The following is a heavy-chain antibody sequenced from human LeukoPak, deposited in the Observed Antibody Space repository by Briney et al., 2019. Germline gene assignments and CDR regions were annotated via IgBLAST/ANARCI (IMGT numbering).Heavy chain of an antibody. V-gene: IGHV4-39*07. J-gene: IGHJ3*02. CDR2: IFYSGST. CDR3: AKSNGSGLIDI. CDR1: SGSISTSNYY. Sequence: SETLSLTCTVSSGSISTSNYYWGWVRQPPGKALEWIGNIFYSGSTYYSPSLKSRVIISLDTSRNQFSLKLNSVTAADTAVYYCAKSNGSGLIDIWGQGTMVTVSS. D-gene: IGHD3-10*01.